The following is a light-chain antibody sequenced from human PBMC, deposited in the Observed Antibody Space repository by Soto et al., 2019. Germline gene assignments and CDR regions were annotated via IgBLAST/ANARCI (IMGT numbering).Light chain of an antibody. CDR2: DAS. CDR1: QGIHTA. J-gene: IGKJ5*01. Sequence: AIQLTQSPSFLSASVGDRFIITCRASQGIHTALAWYQQKPGNAPMLLIYDASTVEAGVPSRLRGSGYGTDLTITISSIQTEDFETYYCQQFSNYPHVFGHGTRLEIK. CDR3: QQFSNYPHV. V-gene: IGKV1D-13*01.